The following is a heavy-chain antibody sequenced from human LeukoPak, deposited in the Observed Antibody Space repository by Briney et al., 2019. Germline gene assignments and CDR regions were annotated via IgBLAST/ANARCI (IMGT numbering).Heavy chain of an antibody. J-gene: IGHJ6*03. D-gene: IGHD1-14*01. Sequence: ASVKVSCKASGYTFTSYYMHWVRQAPGQGLEWMGIINPSGGSTSYAQKFQGRVTMTRDMSTSTVYMELSSLRSEDTAVYYCARDLYRVGTSGYYYMDVWGKGTTVTVSS. CDR3: ARDLYRVGTSGYYYMDV. V-gene: IGHV1-46*01. CDR2: INPSGGST. CDR1: GYTFTSYY.